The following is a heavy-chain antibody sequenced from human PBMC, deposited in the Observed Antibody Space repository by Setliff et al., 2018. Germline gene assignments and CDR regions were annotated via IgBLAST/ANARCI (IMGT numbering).Heavy chain of an antibody. CDR1: GGTFSSYA. CDR2: IIPIFGTA. Sequence: SVKVSCKASGGTFSSYAISWVRQAPGQGLEWMGRIIPIFGTANYAQKFQGRVTITADESTSTAYMELSSLRSEDTAVYYCATALRYFDWLSPYYYYYYYMDVWGKGTTVTVSS. V-gene: IGHV1-69*13. D-gene: IGHD3-9*01. CDR3: ATALRYFDWLSPYYYYYYYMDV. J-gene: IGHJ6*03.